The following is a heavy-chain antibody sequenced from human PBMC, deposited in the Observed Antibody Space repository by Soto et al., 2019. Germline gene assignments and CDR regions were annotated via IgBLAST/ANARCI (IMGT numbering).Heavy chain of an antibody. J-gene: IGHJ4*02. CDR3: ARARGYNDY. Sequence: QVQLVQSGAEVKKPGSSVKVSCKSYGDDFNSYAIAWVRQAPGQGLEWLGGIIPILGRGNYAPKFQGRVTMTADKSTRTASMELSSLTSEDTAVYYCARARGYNDYWGQGTLVTVSS. CDR2: IIPILGRG. V-gene: IGHV1-69*06. CDR1: GDDFNSYA. D-gene: IGHD5-18*01.